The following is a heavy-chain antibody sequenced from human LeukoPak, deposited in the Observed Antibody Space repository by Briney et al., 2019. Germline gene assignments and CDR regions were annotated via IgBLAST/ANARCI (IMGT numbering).Heavy chain of an antibody. CDR2: ISSSSSYI. J-gene: IGHJ4*02. CDR3: AKDWIVVVPAAIPGY. V-gene: IGHV3-21*04. CDR1: GFTFSSYS. D-gene: IGHD2-2*01. Sequence: NSGGSLRLSCAASGFTFSSYSMNWVRQAPGKGLEWVSSISSSSSYIYYADSVKGRFTISRDNAKNSLYLQMNSLRAEDTAVYYCAKDWIVVVPAAIPGYWGQGTLVTVSS.